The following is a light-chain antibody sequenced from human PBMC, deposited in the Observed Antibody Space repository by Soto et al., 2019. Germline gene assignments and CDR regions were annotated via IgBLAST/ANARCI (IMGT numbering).Light chain of an antibody. CDR2: EVT. V-gene: IGLV2-14*01. J-gene: IGLJ2*01. CDR1: SSDLGRYNY. Sequence: QSALTQPAAASGSPGQSVSISCTGTSSDLGRYNYVSWYQQYPGKAPTLIIYEVTYRPSGVSGRFSGSKSGNTASLTISGLQAEDEADYYCSSYTASGSIFVFGGGTKLTVL. CDR3: SSYTASGSIFV.